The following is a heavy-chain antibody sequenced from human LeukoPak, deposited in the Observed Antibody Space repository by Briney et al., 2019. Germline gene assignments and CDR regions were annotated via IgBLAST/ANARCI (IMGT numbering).Heavy chain of an antibody. V-gene: IGHV3-23*01. CDR3: AKDQTQYCSDVSCYSGGTHLTFDY. Sequence: GGSLRLSCADSGVSFSSYAMSWVRQAPGKGLEWVSSISGSGGSSYYADSVKGRFTISRDNSSDTLYLVMNSLRAEDTAVYYCAKDQTQYCSDVSCYSGGTHLTFDYWGQGTLVTVSS. CDR2: ISGSGGSS. J-gene: IGHJ4*02. CDR1: GVSFSSYA. D-gene: IGHD2-15*01.